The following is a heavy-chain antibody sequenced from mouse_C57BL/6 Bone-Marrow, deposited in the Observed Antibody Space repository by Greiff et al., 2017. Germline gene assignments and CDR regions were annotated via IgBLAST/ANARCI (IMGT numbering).Heavy chain of an antibody. CDR3: ARDDDITTVARFAY. Sequence: EVQGVESGGGLVQSGRSLRLSCATSGFTFSDFYMEWVRQAPGKGLEWIAASRNKANDYTTEYSASVKGRFIVSRDTSQSILYLQMNALRAEDTAIYYCARDDDITTVARFAYWGQGTLVTVSA. V-gene: IGHV7-1*01. J-gene: IGHJ3*01. D-gene: IGHD1-1*01. CDR1: GFTFSDFY. CDR2: SRNKANDYTT.